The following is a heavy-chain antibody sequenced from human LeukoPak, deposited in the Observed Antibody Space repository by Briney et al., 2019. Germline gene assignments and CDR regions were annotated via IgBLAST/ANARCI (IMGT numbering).Heavy chain of an antibody. J-gene: IGHJ4*02. CDR1: GYTFTAYY. V-gene: IGHV1-2*02. Sequence: ASVEVSCKASGYTFTAYYLHWVRQAPGQGLEWMGWINPNTGGAKYAQKFQGRLTMTRDTSINTVYMGLSRLRSDATAVSYCARGQDYWGQGTLVTVSS. CDR2: INPNTGGA. CDR3: ARGQDY.